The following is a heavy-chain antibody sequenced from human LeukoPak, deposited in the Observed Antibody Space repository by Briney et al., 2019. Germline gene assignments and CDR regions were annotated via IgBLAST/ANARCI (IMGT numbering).Heavy chain of an antibody. CDR1: GGSISSSSYY. Sequence: SETLSLTCTVSGGSISSSSYYWGWIRQPPGKGLEWIGYIYYSGSTNYNPSLKSRVTISVDTSKNQFSLKLSSVTAADTAVYYCASGVWFGELPFDYWGQGTLVTVSS. D-gene: IGHD3-10*01. CDR2: IYYSGST. V-gene: IGHV4-61*05. CDR3: ASGVWFGELPFDY. J-gene: IGHJ4*02.